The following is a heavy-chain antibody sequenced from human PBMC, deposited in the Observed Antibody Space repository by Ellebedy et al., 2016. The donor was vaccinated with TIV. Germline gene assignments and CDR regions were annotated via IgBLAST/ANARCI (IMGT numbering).Heavy chain of an antibody. CDR1: GGPIRSYY. V-gene: IGHV4-59*01. CDR2: VYYSGDT. J-gene: IGHJ6*02. Sequence: MPSETLSLTCTVSGGPIRSYYWSWIRQPPGKGLEWIGYVYYSGDTNYKPSLKSRVSMSVDTSKNQFSLKLSSVTAADTAVYYCARFANSYGLDVWGQGTTVTVSS. CDR3: ARFANSYGLDV.